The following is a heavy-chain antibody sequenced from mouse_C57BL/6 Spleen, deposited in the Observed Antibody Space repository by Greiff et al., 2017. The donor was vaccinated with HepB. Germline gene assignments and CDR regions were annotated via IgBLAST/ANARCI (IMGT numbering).Heavy chain of an antibody. V-gene: IGHV7-3*01. CDR3: ARWDYYAMDY. J-gene: IGHJ4*01. Sequence: EVMLVESGGGLVQPGGSLSLSCAASGFTFTDYYMSWVRQPPGKALEWLGFIRNKANGYTTEYSASVKGRFTISRDNSQSILYLQMNALRAEDSATYYCARWDYYAMDYWGQGTSVTVSS. CDR1: GFTFTDYY. CDR2: IRNKANGYTT.